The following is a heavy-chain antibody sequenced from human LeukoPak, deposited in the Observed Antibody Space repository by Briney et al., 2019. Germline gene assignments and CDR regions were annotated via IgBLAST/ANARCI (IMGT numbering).Heavy chain of an antibody. CDR3: ARGHEGPTSDY. Sequence: GGSLRLSCAASGFTFSTYAMSWVRQAPGKGLEWVAVISYDGSNKYYADSVKGRFTISRDNSKNTLYLQMNSLRAEDTAVYYCARGHEGPTSDYWGQGTLVTVSS. D-gene: IGHD3-16*01. V-gene: IGHV3-30-3*01. CDR1: GFTFSTYA. J-gene: IGHJ4*02. CDR2: ISYDGSNK.